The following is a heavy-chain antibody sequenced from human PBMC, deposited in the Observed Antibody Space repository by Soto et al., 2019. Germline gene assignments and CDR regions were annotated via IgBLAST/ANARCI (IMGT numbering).Heavy chain of an antibody. Sequence: PGGSLRLSCAASGFTLSSYGMHWVRQAPGKGLEWVAVIWYDGSNEYYADSVKGRFTISRDNSKNTVHLQMNSLRAEDTAVYYCARDLCSTTTCYTNYYYYGMDLWGQGTTVTVSS. CDR2: IWYDGSNE. J-gene: IGHJ6*02. V-gene: IGHV3-33*01. D-gene: IGHD2-2*01. CDR3: ARDLCSTTTCYTNYYYYGMDL. CDR1: GFTLSSYG.